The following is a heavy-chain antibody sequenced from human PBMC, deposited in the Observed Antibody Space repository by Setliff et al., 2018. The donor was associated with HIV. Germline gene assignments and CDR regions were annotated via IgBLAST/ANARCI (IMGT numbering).Heavy chain of an antibody. Sequence: SETLSLTCSVSGDSTSNSYWSWIRQPAGKGLEWIGRLHASGNTNYNPSLKSRVTMSIDTSKNQFSLKLSSVTAADTAVYYCAGTELRYYDSSGYPRPYFDYWGPGTLVTVSS. D-gene: IGHD3-22*01. CDR1: GDSTSNSY. CDR2: LHASGNT. CDR3: AGTELRYYDSSGYPRPYFDY. J-gene: IGHJ4*02. V-gene: IGHV4-4*07.